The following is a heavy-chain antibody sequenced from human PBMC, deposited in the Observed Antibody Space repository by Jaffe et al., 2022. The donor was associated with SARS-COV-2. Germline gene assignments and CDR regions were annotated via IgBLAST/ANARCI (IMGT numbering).Heavy chain of an antibody. J-gene: IGHJ5*02. CDR2: VHYSGST. D-gene: IGHD2-21*02. CDR3: ARRYVYGDSEGWFDP. V-gene: IGHV4-61*01. Sequence: QVQLQESGPGLVRPSETLSLTCTLSGASISGGSSYWGWFRQPPGGGLEWIGHVHYSGSTNYNPSLKSRVTISVATSRTQFSLKLNSLTAADTAVYYCARRYVYGDSEGWFDPWGQGTLVTVSS. CDR1: GASISGGSSY.